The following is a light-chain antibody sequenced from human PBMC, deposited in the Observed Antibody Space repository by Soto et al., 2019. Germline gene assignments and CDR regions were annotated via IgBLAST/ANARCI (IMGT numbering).Light chain of an antibody. J-gene: IGLJ1*01. CDR3: SSYTSSSTLGV. CDR2: DVS. Sequence: QSVLAQPASVSGSPGQSITISCTETSSDVGAYNYVSWYQHHPGKAPKLMIYDVSNRPSRVSDRFSGSKSGNTASLTISGLQAEDEADYYCSSYTSSSTLGVFGAGTKVTVL. CDR1: SSDVGAYNY. V-gene: IGLV2-14*03.